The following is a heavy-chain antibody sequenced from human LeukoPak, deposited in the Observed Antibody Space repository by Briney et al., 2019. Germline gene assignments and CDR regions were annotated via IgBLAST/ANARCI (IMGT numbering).Heavy chain of an antibody. J-gene: IGHJ4*02. CDR1: GYSFTSYW. Sequence: GESLKISCKGSGYSFTSYWIGWVRQMPGKGLEWMGIIYPVDSDTRYSPSFQGQVTISADKSISTAYLQWSSLKPSDTAMYYCARRANSVYGSFHYWGQGTLVTVSS. CDR3: ARRANSVYGSFHY. V-gene: IGHV5-51*01. CDR2: IYPVDSDT. D-gene: IGHD3-10*01.